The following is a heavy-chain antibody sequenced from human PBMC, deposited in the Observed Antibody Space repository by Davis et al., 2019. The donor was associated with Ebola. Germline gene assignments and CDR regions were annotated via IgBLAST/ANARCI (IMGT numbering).Heavy chain of an antibody. CDR2: TYYNSKRYH. V-gene: IGHV6-1*01. CDR1: GDSVSTAG. D-gene: IGHD1-26*01. CDR3: VRGWGRTGMGV. J-gene: IGHJ6*02. Sequence: HSQTLSLTCAISGDSVSTAGWNWIGQSPSRGLEWLGRTYYNSKRYHDYAVSVKSRISINADTSKNQFSLQLNSVTPEDTAVYYCVRGWGRTGMGVWGQGTTVIVSS.